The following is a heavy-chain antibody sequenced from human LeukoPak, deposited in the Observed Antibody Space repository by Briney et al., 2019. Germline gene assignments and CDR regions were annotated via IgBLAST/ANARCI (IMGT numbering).Heavy chain of an antibody. D-gene: IGHD2-15*01. CDR2: ISGSGGST. J-gene: IGHJ6*02. CDR1: GFTFSSYA. V-gene: IGHV3-23*01. CDR3: AKRARMCSGGSCYYYYYGMDV. Sequence: GGSLRLSCAASGFTFSSYAMSWVRQAPGKGLEWVSAISGSGGSTYYADSVKGRFTISRDNSKNTLYLQMSSLRAEDTAVYYCAKRARMCSGGSCYYYYYGMDVWGQGTTVTVSS.